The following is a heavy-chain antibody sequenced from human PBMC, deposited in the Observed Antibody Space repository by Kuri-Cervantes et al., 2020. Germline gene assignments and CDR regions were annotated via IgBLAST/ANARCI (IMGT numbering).Heavy chain of an antibody. CDR1: GYSFTNYA. CDR2: MNPNSGNT. CDR3: ARAPPGGYYDNSGYYHFDY. Sequence: ASVKVSCKASGYSFTNYAMNWVRQAPGQGLEWMGWMNPNSGNTGYAQKFQGRVTMTRSTSISTAYMELSSLRSEDTAVYYCARAPPGGYYDNSGYYHFDYWGQGTLVTVSS. V-gene: IGHV1-8*02. J-gene: IGHJ4*02. D-gene: IGHD3-22*01.